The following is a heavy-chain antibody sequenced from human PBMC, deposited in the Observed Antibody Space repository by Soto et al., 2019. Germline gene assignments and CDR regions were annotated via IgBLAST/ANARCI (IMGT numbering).Heavy chain of an antibody. CDR1: GGSISSSSYY. D-gene: IGHD3-22*01. CDR3: ARESDSSGYPGWFDP. Sequence: SETLSLTCTVSGGSISSSSYYWGWIRQPPGKGLEWIGSIYYSGSTYYNPSLKSRVTISVDTSKNQFSLKLSSVTAADTAVYYCARESDSSGYPGWFDPWGQGTLVTVSS. J-gene: IGHJ5*02. V-gene: IGHV4-39*07. CDR2: IYYSGST.